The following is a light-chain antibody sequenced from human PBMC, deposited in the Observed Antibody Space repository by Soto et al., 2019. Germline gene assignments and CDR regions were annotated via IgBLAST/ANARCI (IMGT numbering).Light chain of an antibody. CDR1: RSNIGAGYD. CDR2: ANS. V-gene: IGLV1-40*01. CDR3: QSYDSSLSVV. Sequence: QPLLTQAPSVSGAPGQRVTISCTGSRSNIGAGYDVHWYQQLPGTAPKVLIYANSNRPSGVPDRFSGSKSGTSASLAITGLQAEDEADYYCQSYDSSLSVVFGGGTKLTVL. J-gene: IGLJ2*01.